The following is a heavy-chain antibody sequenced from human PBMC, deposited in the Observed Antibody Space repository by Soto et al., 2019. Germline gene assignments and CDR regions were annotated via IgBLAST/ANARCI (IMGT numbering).Heavy chain of an antibody. CDR3: ASGGGIVVVTAPYDH. V-gene: IGHV1-46*03. CDR2: INPSGGYT. D-gene: IGHD2-21*02. CDR1: GYTFSSYY. Sequence: QVQLVQSGAEVKKPGASVKVSCKASGYTFSSYYMNWVRQAPGQGLEWLGIINPSGGYTTYARRFQGRGTMTSDTSTSTVHRELGSLTSEDTPVYYCASGGGIVVVTAPYDHWGQGTLVTVSS. J-gene: IGHJ4*02.